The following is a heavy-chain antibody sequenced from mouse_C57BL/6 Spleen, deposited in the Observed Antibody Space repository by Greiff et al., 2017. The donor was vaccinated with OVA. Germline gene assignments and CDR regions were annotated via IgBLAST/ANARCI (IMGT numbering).Heavy chain of an antibody. J-gene: IGHJ2*01. D-gene: IGHD1-1*01. CDR1: GFTFSSYG. CDR2: ISSGGSYT. V-gene: IGHV5-6*01. CDR3: ARHRDGSSYYFDY. Sequence: EVQLVESGGDLVKPGGSLKLSCAASGFTFSSYGMSWVRQTPDKRLEWVATISSGGSYTYYPDSVKGRFTISRDNAKNTLYLQMSSLKSEDTAMYYCARHRDGSSYYFDYWGQGTTLTVSS.